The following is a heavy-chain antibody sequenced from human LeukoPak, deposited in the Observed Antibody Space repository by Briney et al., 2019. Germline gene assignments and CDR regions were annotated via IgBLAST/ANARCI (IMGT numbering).Heavy chain of an antibody. CDR1: GFTFNSYA. J-gene: IGHJ4*02. D-gene: IGHD2-15*01. Sequence: GGSLRLSCAASGFTFNSYAMSWVRQAPGKGLEWVSAISGSGGSTYYADSVKGRFTISRDNSKNTLYLQMNSLRAEDTAVYYCAKVGYCSGGRCYAKNYFDSWGQGTLVTVSS. CDR2: ISGSGGST. CDR3: AKVGYCSGGRCYAKNYFDS. V-gene: IGHV3-23*01.